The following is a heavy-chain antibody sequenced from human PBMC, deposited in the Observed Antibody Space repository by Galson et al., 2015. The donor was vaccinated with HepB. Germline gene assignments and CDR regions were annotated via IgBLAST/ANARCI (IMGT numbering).Heavy chain of an antibody. CDR2: ISSSSSYI. CDR1: GFTFSSYS. V-gene: IGHV3-21*01. Sequence: SLRLSCAASGFTFSSYSMNWVRQAPRKGLEWVSSISSSSSYIYYADSVKGRFTISRDNAKNSLYLQMNSLRAEDTAVYYCARGFRGWGYYDSSGYGDWGQGTLVTVSS. CDR3: ARGFRGWGYYDSSGYGD. J-gene: IGHJ4*02. D-gene: IGHD3-22*01.